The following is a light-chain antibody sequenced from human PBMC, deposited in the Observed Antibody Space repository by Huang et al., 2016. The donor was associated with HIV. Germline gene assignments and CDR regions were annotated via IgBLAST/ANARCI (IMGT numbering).Light chain of an antibody. Sequence: EIVMTQSPATLSVSTGERATLSCKASQSVDSNLAWYQQKPGQAPRLLIDGASTRAVGVAARFSGSGSGTNFTLTISSLQSEDFAVYYCQQYNNWPPWMFGQGTKVEIK. V-gene: IGKV3-15*01. CDR2: GAS. J-gene: IGKJ1*01. CDR3: QQYNNWPPWM. CDR1: QSVDSN.